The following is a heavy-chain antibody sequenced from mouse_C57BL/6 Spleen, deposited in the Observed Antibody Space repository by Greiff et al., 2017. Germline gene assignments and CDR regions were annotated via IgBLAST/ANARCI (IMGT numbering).Heavy chain of an antibody. D-gene: IGHD3-1*01. J-gene: IGHJ4*01. CDR3: TRATFYYAMDY. CDR1: GFNIKDDY. CDR2: IDPENGDT. V-gene: IGHV14-4*01. Sequence: EVKLMESGAELVRPGASVKLSCTASGFNIKDDYMHWVKQRPEQGLEWIGWIDPENGDTEYASKFQGKATITADTSSNTAYLQLSSLTSEDTAVYYCTRATFYYAMDYWGQGTSVTVSS.